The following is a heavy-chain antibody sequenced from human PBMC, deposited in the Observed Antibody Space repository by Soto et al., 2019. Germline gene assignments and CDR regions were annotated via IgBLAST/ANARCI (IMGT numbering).Heavy chain of an antibody. CDR3: ARYYGGYSDY. V-gene: IGHV4-59*08. J-gene: IGHJ4*02. D-gene: IGHD3-10*01. CDR2: IYYSGST. Sequence: QVQLQESGPGLVKPSETLSLTCTVSGGSISSYYWSWIRQPPGKGLEWIGYIYYSGSTNCNPSLKSRVTISVDTSKNQFSLKLSSVTAADTAVYYCARYYGGYSDYWGQGTLVTVSS. CDR1: GGSISSYY.